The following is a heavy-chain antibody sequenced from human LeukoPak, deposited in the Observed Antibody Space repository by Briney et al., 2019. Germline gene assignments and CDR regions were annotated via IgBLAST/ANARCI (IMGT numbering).Heavy chain of an antibody. D-gene: IGHD4-11*01. CDR3: ARKTSRRSAFDI. V-gene: IGHV4-34*01. CDR1: GGSFSSYY. Sequence: SETLSLTCAVYGGSFSSYYWSWIRQPPGKGLEWIGEINYSGSTKYSPSLKSRVTISGDTSKNQFSLQMRSVTAADTAVYYCARKTSRRSAFDIWGQGTMVTVSS. CDR2: INYSGST. J-gene: IGHJ3*02.